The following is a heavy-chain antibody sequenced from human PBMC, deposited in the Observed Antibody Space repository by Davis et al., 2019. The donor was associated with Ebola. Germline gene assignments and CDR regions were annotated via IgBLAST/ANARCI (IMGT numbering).Heavy chain of an antibody. V-gene: IGHV3-30*03. D-gene: IGHD2-15*01. CDR1: GFTFSSYG. J-gene: IGHJ4*02. CDR2: ISYDGSNK. Sequence: GGSLRLSCAASGFTFSSYGMHWVRQAPGKGLEWVAVISYDGSNKYYADSVKGRFTISRDNSKNTLYLQMHSLTSDDTAVYYCVRDVFCSGGTCYKGVGYYFDSWGRGTLVTVSS. CDR3: VRDVFCSGGTCYKGVGYYFDS.